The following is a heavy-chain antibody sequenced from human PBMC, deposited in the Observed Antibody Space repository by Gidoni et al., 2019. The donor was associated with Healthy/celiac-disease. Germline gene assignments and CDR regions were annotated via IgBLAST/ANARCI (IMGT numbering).Heavy chain of an antibody. Sequence: EVQLVESGGGLVKPGGSLRLSCAASVFTFSNAWMSWVRQAPGKGLEGVGRIKSKTDGGTTDYAAPVKGRFTISRDDSKNTLYLQMNSLKTEDTAVYYCTTREGSYDSSGYYFAFDIWGQGTMVTVSS. J-gene: IGHJ3*02. D-gene: IGHD3-22*01. CDR1: VFTFSNAW. CDR3: TTREGSYDSSGYYFAFDI. CDR2: IKSKTDGGTT. V-gene: IGHV3-15*01.